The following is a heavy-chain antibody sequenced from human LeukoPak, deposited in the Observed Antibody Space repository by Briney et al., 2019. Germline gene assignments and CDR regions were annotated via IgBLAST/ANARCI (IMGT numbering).Heavy chain of an antibody. J-gene: IGHJ6*02. V-gene: IGHV4-34*01. CDR3: ARGGVVPAAKAYYYYGMDV. D-gene: IGHD2-2*01. CDR2: SGST. Sequence: SGSTNYNPSLKSRXTXSVXTSKNQFSLKLSSVTAADTXVXYCARGGVVPAAKAYYYYGMDVWGQGTTVTVSS.